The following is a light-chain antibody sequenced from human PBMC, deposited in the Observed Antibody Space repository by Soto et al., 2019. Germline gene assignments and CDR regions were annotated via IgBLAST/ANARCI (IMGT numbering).Light chain of an antibody. CDR3: QQYNNWPPWT. V-gene: IGKV3-15*01. Sequence: EIVMTQSPATLSVSPGERATLSCRASQSVSSNLAWYQQKPGQAPRLLIYGASTRATGIPARVSSSGSGTEFTLTISSLQSEDFAFYYCQQYNNWPPWTFGQGTKVEIK. J-gene: IGKJ1*01. CDR2: GAS. CDR1: QSVSSN.